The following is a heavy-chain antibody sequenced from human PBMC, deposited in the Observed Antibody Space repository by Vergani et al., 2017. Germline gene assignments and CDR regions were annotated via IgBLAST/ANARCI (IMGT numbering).Heavy chain of an antibody. CDR1: GGSISSGDYY. J-gene: IGHJ6*03. D-gene: IGHD2-2*01. V-gene: IGHV4-30-4*01. CDR2: SYYSGST. CDR3: ASIVVVPAARGVDYYYYYMDV. Sequence: QVQLQESGPGLVKPSQTLSLTCTVSGGSISSGDYYWSWIRQPPGKGLEWIGYSYYSGSTYYNPSLKSRVTISVDTSKNQFSLKLSSVTAADTAVYYCASIVVVPAARGVDYYYYYMDVWGKXP.